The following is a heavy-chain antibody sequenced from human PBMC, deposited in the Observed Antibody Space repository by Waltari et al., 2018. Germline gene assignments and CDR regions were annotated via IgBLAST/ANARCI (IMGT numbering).Heavy chain of an antibody. CDR1: GYPPTGNY. CDR3: AKSPWNGPLDY. J-gene: IGHJ4*02. D-gene: IGHD2-8*01. CDR2: INPNSGGT. V-gene: IGHV1-2*02. Sequence: QEPLVQSGAEVQKPGPSVKVSRTASGYPPTGNYIHWVRQAPGQGLEWMGWINPNSGGTNYAQKFQGRVTVTRDTSISTAYMEVSSLRSDDTAVYYCAKSPWNGPLDYWGQGTLITVSS.